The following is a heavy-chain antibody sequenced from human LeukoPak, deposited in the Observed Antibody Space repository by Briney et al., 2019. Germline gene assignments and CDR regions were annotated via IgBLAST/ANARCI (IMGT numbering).Heavy chain of an antibody. J-gene: IGHJ4*02. CDR3: AKGGPRDDYGDTYYFDY. Sequence: PGGSLRLSCAASGFTFSSYAMSWVRQAPGKGLEWVSAISGSGGSTYYADSVKGRFTISRDNSKNTLYLQMNSLRAEDTAVYYCAKGGPRDDYGDTYYFDYWGQRTLVTVSS. CDR1: GFTFSSYA. D-gene: IGHD4-17*01. V-gene: IGHV3-23*01. CDR2: ISGSGGST.